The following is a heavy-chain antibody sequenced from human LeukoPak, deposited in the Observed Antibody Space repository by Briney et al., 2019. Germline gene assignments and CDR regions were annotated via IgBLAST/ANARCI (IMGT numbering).Heavy chain of an antibody. J-gene: IGHJ4*02. CDR2: IYPGDSDT. CDR1: GYSFTSYW. V-gene: IGHV5-51*01. Sequence: GESLKISCKGSGYSFTSYWIGWVRQMPGKGLEWMGIIYPGDSDTRYSPSFQGQVTISADKSISTAYLQWSSLKASDTAMYYCARHKPEKTLAAYPDYWGQGTLVTVSS. D-gene: IGHD6-13*01. CDR3: ARHKPEKTLAAYPDY.